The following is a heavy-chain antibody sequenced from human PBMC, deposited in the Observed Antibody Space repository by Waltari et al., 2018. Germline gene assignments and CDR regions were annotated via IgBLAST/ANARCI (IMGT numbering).Heavy chain of an antibody. D-gene: IGHD6-19*01. CDR1: GFPFTNAW. CDR3: TTLGYRSGWSFDY. V-gene: IGHV3-15*07. J-gene: IGHJ4*02. Sequence: EVQLVESGGGLVQPGGSLRLSCAASGFPFTNAWMNWVRQAPGKGLEWVGRIKSKTDGGTTDYAAPVKGRFTISRDDSKNTLYLQMNSLKTDDTAVYYCTTLGYRSGWSFDYWGQGTLVTVSS. CDR2: IKSKTDGGTT.